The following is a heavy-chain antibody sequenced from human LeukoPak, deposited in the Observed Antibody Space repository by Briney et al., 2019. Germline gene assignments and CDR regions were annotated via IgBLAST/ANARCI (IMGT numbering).Heavy chain of an antibody. V-gene: IGHV1-2*02. J-gene: IGHJ1*01. D-gene: IGHD1-26*01. CDR3: ALNKGGSSYDD. CDR2: INPNSGGT. Sequence: GASVKVSCKASGYTFTDHYTSWVRQAPGQGLEWMGWINPNSGGTKYAQKSQGRVTMTRDTSTSTAYMELSSLRSDDTAVYYCALNKGGSSYDDWGQGTLVTVSS. CDR1: GYTFTDHY.